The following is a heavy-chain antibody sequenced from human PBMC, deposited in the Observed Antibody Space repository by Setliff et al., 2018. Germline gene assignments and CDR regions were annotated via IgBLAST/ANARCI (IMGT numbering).Heavy chain of an antibody. CDR2: IYYIGNI. Sequence: PSETLSLTCTVSGGSISSGSYYWTWIRQPPGKGLEWIGYIYYIGNIKYNPTLKSRVTISLDTSKNQFSLKLSSLTAADTAVYYCARDCPHCVTSSCPGAWFDPWGQGILVTVSS. CDR1: GGSISSGSYY. CDR3: ARDCPHCVTSSCPGAWFDP. V-gene: IGHV4-61*01. D-gene: IGHD2-2*01. J-gene: IGHJ5*02.